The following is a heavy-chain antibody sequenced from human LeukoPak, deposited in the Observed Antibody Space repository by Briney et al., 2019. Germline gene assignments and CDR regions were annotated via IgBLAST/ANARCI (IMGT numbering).Heavy chain of an antibody. Sequence: SVKVSCKASGGTFSSYAISWVRQAPGQGLEWMGGIIPIFGTANYAQKFQGRVTITADESTSTAYMELSSLRSEDTAVYYCARSTTYYDILTGYYYYYMDVWGKGTTVTISS. J-gene: IGHJ6*03. CDR1: GGTFSSYA. D-gene: IGHD3-9*01. CDR3: ARSTTYYDILTGYYYYYMDV. V-gene: IGHV1-69*13. CDR2: IIPIFGTA.